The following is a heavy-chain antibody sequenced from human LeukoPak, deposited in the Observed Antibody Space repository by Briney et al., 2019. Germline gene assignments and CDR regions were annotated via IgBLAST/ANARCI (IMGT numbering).Heavy chain of an antibody. D-gene: IGHD3-22*01. CDR1: GGTFSSYA. V-gene: IGHV1-69*13. Sequence: ASVKVSCKAFGGTFSSYAISWVRQAPGQGLEWMGGIIPIFGTANYAQKFQGRVTITADESTSTAYMELSSLRSEDTAVYYCQYYYDSSGYSAPTTYFDYWGQGTLVTVSS. CDR2: IIPIFGTA. J-gene: IGHJ4*02. CDR3: QYYYDSSGYSAPTTYFDY.